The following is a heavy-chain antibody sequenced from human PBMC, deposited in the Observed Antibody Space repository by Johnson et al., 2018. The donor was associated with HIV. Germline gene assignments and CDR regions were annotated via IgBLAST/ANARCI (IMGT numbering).Heavy chain of an antibody. D-gene: IGHD2-21*01. CDR3: ARGGPFHAFDI. CDR2: ITSSGRTT. Sequence: QVQLVESGGGLVQPGGSLRLSCGASGFTFSDHWMQWVRQAPGKGLEWVSYITSSGRTTYYADSVKGRFTISRDNAKNSLYLQMNSLRAEDTAVYFCARGGPFHAFDIWGHGTTVTVSS. CDR1: GFTFSDHW. J-gene: IGHJ3*02. V-gene: IGHV3-11*04.